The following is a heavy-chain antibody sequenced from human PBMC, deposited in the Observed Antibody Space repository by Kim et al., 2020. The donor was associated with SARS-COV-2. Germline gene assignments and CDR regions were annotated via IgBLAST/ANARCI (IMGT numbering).Heavy chain of an antibody. V-gene: IGHV1-18*01. D-gene: IGHD3-9*01. CDR3: ARDNPYEGYYDILTGYYYYGMDV. CDR1: GYTFTSYG. Sequence: ASVKVSCKASGYTFTSYGISWVRQAPGQGLEWMGWISAYNGNTNYAQKLQGRVTMTTDTSTSTAYMELRSLRSDDTAVYYCARDNPYEGYYDILTGYYYYGMDVWGQGTTVTVSS. CDR2: ISAYNGNT. J-gene: IGHJ6*02.